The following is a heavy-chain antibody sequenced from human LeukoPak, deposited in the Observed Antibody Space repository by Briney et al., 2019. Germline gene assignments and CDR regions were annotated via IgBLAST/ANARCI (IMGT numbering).Heavy chain of an antibody. CDR1: GYTFTSYG. D-gene: IGHD1-14*01. V-gene: IGHV1-18*01. Sequence: AAVKVSCKASGYTFTSYGISWVRQAPGQGLEWMGWISIYKGNKNYPQTLQGRVTMTTDTSTSTAYMELRSLRSDDTAVYYCARDDKPAFDIWGQGTMVHRSS. CDR3: ARDDKPAFDI. J-gene: IGHJ3*02. CDR2: ISIYKGNK.